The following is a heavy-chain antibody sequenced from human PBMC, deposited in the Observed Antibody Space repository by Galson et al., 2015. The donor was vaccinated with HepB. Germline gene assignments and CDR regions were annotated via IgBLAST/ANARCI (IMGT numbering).Heavy chain of an antibody. J-gene: IGHJ5*02. D-gene: IGHD6-13*01. Sequence: SVKVSCQASGGTFSSYAISWVRQAPGQGLEWMGGIIPIFGTANYAQKFQGRVTITADKSTSTAYMELSSLRSEDTAVYYCARTPGIAAAGTGKGWVDPSGHGTLVTVA. V-gene: IGHV1-69*06. CDR2: IIPIFGTA. CDR1: GGTFSSYA. CDR3: ARTPGIAAAGTGKGWVDP.